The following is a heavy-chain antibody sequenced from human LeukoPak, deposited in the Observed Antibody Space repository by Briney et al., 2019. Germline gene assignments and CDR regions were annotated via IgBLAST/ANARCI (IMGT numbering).Heavy chain of an antibody. CDR2: IIPIFGIA. J-gene: IGHJ4*02. D-gene: IGHD2-21*02. CDR3: ARGLVEYCGGDCYSYFDY. Sequence: GASVKVSCKASGGTFSSYAISWVRQAPGQGLEWMGGIIPIFGIANYAQKFQGRVTITADESTSTAYMELSSLRSEDTAVYYCARGLVEYCGGDCYSYFDYWGQGTLVTVSS. CDR1: GGTFSSYA. V-gene: IGHV1-69*13.